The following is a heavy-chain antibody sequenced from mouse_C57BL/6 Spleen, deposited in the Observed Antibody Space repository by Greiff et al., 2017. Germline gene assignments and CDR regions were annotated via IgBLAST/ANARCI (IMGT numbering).Heavy chain of an antibody. D-gene: IGHD2-4*01. Sequence: QVQLQQSGAELMKPGASVKLSCKATGYTFTGYWIEWVKQRPGHGLEWIGEILPGSGSTNYNEKFKCKTTFTADTASNTAYMQLSSLTTEDSAIYYCARGDYDEDYAMDYWGQGTSVTVSS. CDR3: ARGDYDEDYAMDY. CDR1: GYTFTGYW. CDR2: ILPGSGST. V-gene: IGHV1-9*01. J-gene: IGHJ4*01.